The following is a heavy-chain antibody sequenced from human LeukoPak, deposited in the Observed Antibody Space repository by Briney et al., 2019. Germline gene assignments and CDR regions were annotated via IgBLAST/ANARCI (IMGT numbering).Heavy chain of an antibody. CDR2: IKQDGSEE. J-gene: IGHJ6*02. CDR3: ARDPYSSSWSYGMDV. V-gene: IGHV3-7*05. CDR1: GFTFSNYW. D-gene: IGHD6-13*01. Sequence: PGGSLRLSCTASGFTFSNYWMSWVRQPPEKGLEWLANIKQDGSEEVYVDSVKGRFTVSRDNAQSSLYLEMTRLRAEDTAVYYCARDPYSSSWSYGMDVWGQGTTVTVSS.